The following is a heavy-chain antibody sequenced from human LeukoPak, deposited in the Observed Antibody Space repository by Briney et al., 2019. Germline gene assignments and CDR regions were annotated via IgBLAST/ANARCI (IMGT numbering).Heavy chain of an antibody. V-gene: IGHV4-34*01. J-gene: IGHJ4*02. Sequence: PSEALSLTCADYGGSFSGYYWSWIRQPPGKGLEWIGEINHSGSTNYNPSLKSRITISVDTSKNQFSLKLSSVTAADTAVYYCARRTIGNVLPRYWGQGTLVTVSS. D-gene: IGHD3-10*01. CDR2: INHSGST. CDR1: GGSFSGYY. CDR3: ARRTIGNVLPRY.